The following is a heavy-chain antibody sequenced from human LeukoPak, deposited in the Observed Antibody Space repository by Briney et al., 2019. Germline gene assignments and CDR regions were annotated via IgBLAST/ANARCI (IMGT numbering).Heavy chain of an antibody. J-gene: IGHJ4*02. D-gene: IGHD4-17*01. Sequence: HPGGSLRLSCAASGFTFSSYAMSWVRQAPGMGLEWVSSTGSSGDITYYADSVKGRFTISRDNSKNTLYLQMNSLRAEDTAVYYCARDIDNGDYVVYWGQGTLVTVSS. CDR3: ARDIDNGDYVVY. CDR1: GFTFSSYA. V-gene: IGHV3-23*01. CDR2: TGSSGDIT.